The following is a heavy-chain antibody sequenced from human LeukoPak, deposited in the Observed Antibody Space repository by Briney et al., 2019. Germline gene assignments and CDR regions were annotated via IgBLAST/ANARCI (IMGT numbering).Heavy chain of an antibody. Sequence: GGSLRLACAVAGFSVRTTYVSWVRQSPGKGLEWVSVLYTGGGTDHADSVKGRFTISRDNSKNTLSLQMNNLRDDDTAVYYCAKDLEYSGYEPFDSWGQGTLVTVSS. J-gene: IGHJ4*02. CDR3: AKDLEYSGYEPFDS. CDR1: GFSVRTTY. V-gene: IGHV3-53*01. CDR2: LYTGGGT. D-gene: IGHD5-12*01.